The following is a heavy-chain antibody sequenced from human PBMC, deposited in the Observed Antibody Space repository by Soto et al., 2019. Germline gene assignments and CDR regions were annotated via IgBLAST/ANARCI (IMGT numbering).Heavy chain of an antibody. D-gene: IGHD3-22*01. CDR2: IIPIFGTA. J-gene: IGHJ6*02. CDR1: GGTFSSYA. CDR3: AREKGTYYYDSSGASTYYYYGMDV. Sequence: SVKVSCKASGGTFSSYAISWVRQAPGQGLEWMGGIIPIFGTANYAQKFQGRVTITADESTGTAYMELSSLRSEDTAVYYCAREKGTYYYDSSGASTYYYYGMDVWCQGTTVTVSS. V-gene: IGHV1-69*13.